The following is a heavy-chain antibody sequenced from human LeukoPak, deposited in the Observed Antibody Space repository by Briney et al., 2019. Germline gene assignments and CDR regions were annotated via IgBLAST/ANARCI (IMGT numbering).Heavy chain of an antibody. CDR2: VYYSGIT. D-gene: IGHD3-3*01. CDR3: ARRPVVSRAGDFFFDY. V-gene: IGHV4-61*08. Sequence: SETLSLTCSVSGGSGTNDGYYWSWIRQSPGRGLEWIGFVYYSGITNTNPSLESRVAMSRDTSNNQFSLRLSSVTAADTAVYFCARRPVVSRAGDFFFDYWSQGIQVTVSP. CDR1: GGSGTNDGYY. J-gene: IGHJ4*02.